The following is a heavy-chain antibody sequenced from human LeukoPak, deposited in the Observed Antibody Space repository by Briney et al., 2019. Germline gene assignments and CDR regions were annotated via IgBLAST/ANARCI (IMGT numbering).Heavy chain of an antibody. CDR2: INHSGST. J-gene: IGHJ5*02. CDR1: GGSISSSSYY. Sequence: PSETLSLTCTVSGGSISSSSYYWGWIRQPPGKGLEWIGEINHSGSTNYNPSLKSRVTISVDTSKNQFSLKLSSVTAADTAVYYCARTCQFRITMVRGVTNWFDPWGQGTLVTVSS. D-gene: IGHD3-10*01. CDR3: ARTCQFRITMVRGVTNWFDP. V-gene: IGHV4-39*07.